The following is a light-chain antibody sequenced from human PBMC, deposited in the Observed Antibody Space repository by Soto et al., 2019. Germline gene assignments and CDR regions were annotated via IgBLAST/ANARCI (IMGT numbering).Light chain of an antibody. CDR2: ATS. CDR1: QTISFY. Sequence: IPMTQSPSSLSASVGDTVTITCRASQTISFYLHWYQQKPGRTPNLLIYATSSLQSGVPSRFDGSGSGTEFTLTISSLQPDDFATYYCQQSFSTPHTFGQGTKLELK. V-gene: IGKV1-39*01. CDR3: QQSFSTPHT. J-gene: IGKJ2*01.